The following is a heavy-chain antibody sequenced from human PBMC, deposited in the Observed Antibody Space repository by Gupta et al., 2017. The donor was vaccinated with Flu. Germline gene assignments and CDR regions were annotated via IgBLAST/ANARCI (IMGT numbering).Heavy chain of an antibody. Sequence: EVQLLESGGGLVQSGGSLRLSCAASGFTFSSFAMSWVRQAPGKGLEWVSTISGSGAMTYHAGAGEGRFTISRDNPKNTLFLQMNSLRAEDTAVYYCAKKESDSVNSCYFEYWGQGTLVPVS. CDR3: AKKESDSVNSCYFEY. J-gene: IGHJ4*02. CDR1: GFTFSSFA. CDR2: ISGSGAMT. V-gene: IGHV3-23*01. D-gene: IGHD4-23*01.